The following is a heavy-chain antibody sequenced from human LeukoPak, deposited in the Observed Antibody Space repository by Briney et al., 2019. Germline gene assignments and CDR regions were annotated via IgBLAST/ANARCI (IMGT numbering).Heavy chain of an antibody. CDR3: AKPWGMVRGVIMGEDY. CDR1: GFTFSSYA. D-gene: IGHD3-10*01. V-gene: IGHV3-30*04. CDR2: ISYDGSNK. Sequence: PGGSLRLSCAASGFTFSSYAMHWVRQAPGKGLEWVAVISYDGSNKYYADSVKGRFTISRDNSKNTLYLQMNSLRAEDTAVYYCAKPWGMVRGVIMGEDYWGQGTLVTVSS. J-gene: IGHJ4*02.